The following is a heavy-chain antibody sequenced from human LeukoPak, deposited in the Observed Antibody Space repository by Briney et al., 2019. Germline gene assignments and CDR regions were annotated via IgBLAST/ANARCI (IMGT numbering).Heavy chain of an antibody. CDR1: GFTFSSYA. D-gene: IGHD6-13*01. CDR2: ISGSGGST. Sequence: SGGSLRLSCAASGFTFSSYAMSWVRQAPGKGLEWVSAISGSGGSTYYADSVKGRFTISRDNSKNTLYLQMNSLRAEDTAVYYCASYSSSWYLGYWGQGTLVTVSS. J-gene: IGHJ4*02. CDR3: ASYSSSWYLGY. V-gene: IGHV3-23*01.